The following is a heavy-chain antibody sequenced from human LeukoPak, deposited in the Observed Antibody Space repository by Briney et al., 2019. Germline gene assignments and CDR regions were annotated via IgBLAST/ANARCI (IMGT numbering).Heavy chain of an antibody. CDR1: GGSISSYY. J-gene: IGHJ5*02. D-gene: IGHD2-2*01. CDR2: IYYSGST. Sequence: SETLSLTCTVSGGSISSYYWTWLRQPPGKGLEWIGYIYYSGSTNYNPSLKSRVTISVDTSKNQFSLKLSSVTAADTAVYYCARPYQLRSPYWFDPWGQGTLVTVSS. V-gene: IGHV4-59*08. CDR3: ARPYQLRSPYWFDP.